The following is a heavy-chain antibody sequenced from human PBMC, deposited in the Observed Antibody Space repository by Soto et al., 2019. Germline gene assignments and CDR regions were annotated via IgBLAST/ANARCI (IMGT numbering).Heavy chain of an antibody. CDR2: IIPIFASS. CDR1: GGTFSNFG. J-gene: IGHJ5*02. Sequence: QVPLVQAGAEVKKPGSSVRVSCKASGGTFSNFGFSWVRQSPGQGLEWMGGIIPIFASSNYAQKFQGRLTITADESTSTAYMDLSILRSEDTAVYFCAKDVGFKQLIFVFETWGQGTLVTVSS. V-gene: IGHV1-69*01. CDR3: AKDVGFKQLIFVFET. D-gene: IGHD6-19*01.